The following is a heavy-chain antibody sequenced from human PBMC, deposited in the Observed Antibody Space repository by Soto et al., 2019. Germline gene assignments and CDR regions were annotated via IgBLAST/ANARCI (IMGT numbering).Heavy chain of an antibody. Sequence: ASVKVSCKASGYTFTSYAMHWVRQAPGQRLEWMGWINAGNGNTKYSQKFQGRVTITRDTSASTAYMELSSLRSEDTAVYYCARDSSSWYNGFDSWGQGTLVPVS. V-gene: IGHV1-3*01. CDR3: ARDSSSWYNGFDS. D-gene: IGHD6-13*01. CDR1: GYTFTSYA. CDR2: INAGNGNT. J-gene: IGHJ5*01.